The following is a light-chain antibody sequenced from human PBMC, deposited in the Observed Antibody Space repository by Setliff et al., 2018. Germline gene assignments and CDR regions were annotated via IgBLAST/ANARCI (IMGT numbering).Light chain of an antibody. J-gene: IGKJ4*01. CDR3: QHYTTSSLI. V-gene: IGKV1-5*03. Sequence: DIQMTQSPSTLSASVGDRVTITCRASQSMSDWLAWYQQKPGKAPKLLIYKTSTLGNGVPSRFSGSGSGTEFTLTISSLQPDDFATYYCQHYTTSSLIFGGGTKV. CDR2: KTS. CDR1: QSMSDW.